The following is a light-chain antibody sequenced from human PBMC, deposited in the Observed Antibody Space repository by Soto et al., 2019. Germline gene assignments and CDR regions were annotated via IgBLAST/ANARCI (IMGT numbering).Light chain of an antibody. CDR3: CSYADVSTVV. CDR1: SGDVGSHNL. Sequence: QSALTQPASVSGSPGQSITISCTGASGDVGSHNLVSWYQQPPGKAPKLIIYEVSKRPSGVSTRFSGSKSGNTASLTISGLQAEDEADYYCCSYADVSTVVFGGGTKLTVL. J-gene: IGLJ2*01. CDR2: EVS. V-gene: IGLV2-23*02.